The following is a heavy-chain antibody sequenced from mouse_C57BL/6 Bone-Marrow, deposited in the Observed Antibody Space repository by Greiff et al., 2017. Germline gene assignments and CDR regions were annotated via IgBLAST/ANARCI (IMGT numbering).Heavy chain of an antibody. V-gene: IGHV1-69*01. CDR3: ARSSSGYGAY. Sequence: QVQLKQPGAELVMPGASVKLSCKASGYTFTSYWMHWVKQRPGQGLEWIGEIDPSDSYTNSNQKFKGKSTLTVEKSSSTAYMQLTSLTSEDSAVYYWARSSSGYGAYGGQGTLVTVSA. CDR1: GYTFTSYW. D-gene: IGHD3-2*02. J-gene: IGHJ3*01. CDR2: IDPSDSYT.